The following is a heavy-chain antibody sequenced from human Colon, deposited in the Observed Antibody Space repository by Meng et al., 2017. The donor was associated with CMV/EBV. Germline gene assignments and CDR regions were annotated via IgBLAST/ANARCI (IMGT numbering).Heavy chain of an antibody. CDR3: ARDLRVWFGEFKN. Sequence: QVQGGRYGAGVKKPGASVKVSCKASGYTFTGYYRHWVRQAPGQGLEWMGWINPNSGGTNYAQKFQGRVTMTRDTSISTAYMELSRLRSDDTAVYYCARDLRVWFGEFKNWGQGTLVTVSS. CDR2: INPNSGGT. J-gene: IGHJ4*02. V-gene: IGHV1-2*02. D-gene: IGHD3-10*01. CDR1: GYTFTGYY.